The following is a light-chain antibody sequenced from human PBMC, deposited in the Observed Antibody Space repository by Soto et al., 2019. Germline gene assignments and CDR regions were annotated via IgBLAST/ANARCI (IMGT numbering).Light chain of an antibody. Sequence: QPVLTQPPSASGSPGQSVTISCTGTSSDVGGYNYVSWYQQHPGRAPKLMIYEVSKRPSGVPDRFSGSKSGNTASLTVSGLQPEDEADYYCSSYAGSSNLGVFGGGTKLTVL. CDR2: EVS. CDR3: SSYAGSSNLGV. CDR1: SSDVGGYNY. V-gene: IGLV2-8*01. J-gene: IGLJ2*01.